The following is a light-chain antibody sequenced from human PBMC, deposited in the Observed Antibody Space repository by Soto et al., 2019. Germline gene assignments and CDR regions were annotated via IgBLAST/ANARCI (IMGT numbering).Light chain of an antibody. CDR1: QSVGSN. CDR2: GAS. CDR3: QQYNNWPQT. V-gene: IGKV3-15*01. Sequence: EIVMTQSPATLSVSPGERVTLSCRARQSVGSNLAWYQQKPGQAPRLLIYGASTRATGIPARFSGSGSETEFTLTISSLQSEDFAEYHCQQYNNWPQTFGQGTKVDI. J-gene: IGKJ1*01.